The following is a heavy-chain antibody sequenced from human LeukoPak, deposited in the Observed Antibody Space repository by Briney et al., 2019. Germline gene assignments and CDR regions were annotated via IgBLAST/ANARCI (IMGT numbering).Heavy chain of an antibody. V-gene: IGHV3-21*01. D-gene: IGHD3-9*01. CDR2: ICSSRSYI. Sequence: GGPLRLSCALSGYTLSRYSMNWVRGARGKGREWVSSICSSRSYISYADSVKGRFSISRENAKNTLYLQMNSLRAEDTAVYYCARDPVDDIVTGYFHFDYWGQGTLVTVSS. CDR1: GYTLSRYS. CDR3: ARDPVDDIVTGYFHFDY. J-gene: IGHJ4*02.